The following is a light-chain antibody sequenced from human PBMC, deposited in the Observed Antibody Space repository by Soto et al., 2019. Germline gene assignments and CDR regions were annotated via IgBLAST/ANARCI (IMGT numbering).Light chain of an antibody. Sequence: QMPQSPSTLSADVGDRVTVTCRASQSVSSWLAWYQQKPGKAPKLLIYDASSLESGVPSRFSGSGSGTEFTLPISSLQPDDFTTSYCQQYNSYSRTFGQGTKVDI. CDR2: DAS. J-gene: IGKJ1*01. V-gene: IGKV1-5*01. CDR3: QQYNSYSRT. CDR1: QSVSSW.